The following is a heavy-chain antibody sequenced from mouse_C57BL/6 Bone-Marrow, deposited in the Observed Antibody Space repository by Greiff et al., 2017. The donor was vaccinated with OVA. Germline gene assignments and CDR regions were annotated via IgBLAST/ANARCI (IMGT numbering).Heavy chain of an antibody. CDR1: GFTFSSYG. Sequence: EVKLVESGGDLVKPGASPKLSCAASGFTFSSYGMSWVRQTPDKSLEWVATISSGGSYTYYPDSVKGRFTISRDNAKNTLYLQMSSLKSEDTAMYYCARRMDYWGKGTSVTVSS. V-gene: IGHV5-6*02. CDR3: ARRMDY. J-gene: IGHJ4*01. CDR2: ISSGGSYT.